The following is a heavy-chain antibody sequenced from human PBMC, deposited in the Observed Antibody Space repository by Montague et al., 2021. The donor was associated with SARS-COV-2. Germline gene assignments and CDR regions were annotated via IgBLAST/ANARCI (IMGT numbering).Heavy chain of an antibody. J-gene: IGHJ4*02. CDR3: SRGGGMIRGVVDF. V-gene: IGHV3-20*01. D-gene: IGHD3-10*01. Sequence: SLRLSCAVSGFIFDDYGMSWVRQAPGKGLEWVSGISRSGDSTAYGDSVKGRFTISRENAKNSPYLQMNSLRVEDTAFYHCSRGGGMIRGVVDFWGQGILVSVSS. CDR1: GFIFDDYG. CDR2: ISRSGDST.